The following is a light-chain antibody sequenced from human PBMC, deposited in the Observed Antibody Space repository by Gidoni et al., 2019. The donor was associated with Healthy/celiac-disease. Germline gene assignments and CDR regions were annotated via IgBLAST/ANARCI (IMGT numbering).Light chain of an antibody. CDR1: QIISSL. V-gene: IGKV1-39*01. Sequence: MPYPPSSLSASVGDIVTITRRRNQIISSLLNWYQQKPGKAPKLLIYAASRLKSGVPSRFSGRGAGTDSTITISRLQPEDFTTYYCQQSYSTPFTFXPXTKVDIK. CDR3: QQSYSTPFT. J-gene: IGKJ3*01. CDR2: AAS.